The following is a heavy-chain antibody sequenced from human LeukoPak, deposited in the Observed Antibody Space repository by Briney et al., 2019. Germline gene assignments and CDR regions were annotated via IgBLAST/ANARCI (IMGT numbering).Heavy chain of an antibody. CDR3: ARAGDSSSWPYYYYYMDV. Sequence: ASVKVSCKASGYTFTSYGISWVRQAPGQGLEWMGWISAYNGNTNYAQKLQGRVTMTTDTSTSTAYMELRSLRSDDTAVYYCARAGDSSSWPYYYYYMDVWGKGTTVTVSS. V-gene: IGHV1-18*01. CDR2: ISAYNGNT. CDR1: GYTFTSYG. D-gene: IGHD6-13*01. J-gene: IGHJ6*03.